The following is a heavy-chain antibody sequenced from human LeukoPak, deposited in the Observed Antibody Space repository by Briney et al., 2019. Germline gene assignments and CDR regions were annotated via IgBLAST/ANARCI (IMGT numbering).Heavy chain of an antibody. J-gene: IGHJ5*02. CDR3: ARGSSGWYGGNWFDP. CDR1: GFTFSSYW. Sequence: PGGSLRLSCAASGFTFSSYWMSWVRQAPGKGLEWVANIKQDGSEKYYVDSVKGRFTISRDNAKNSLYLQMNSLRAEDTAVYYCARGSSGWYGGNWFDPWGQGTLVTVSS. V-gene: IGHV3-7*01. D-gene: IGHD6-19*01. CDR2: IKQDGSEK.